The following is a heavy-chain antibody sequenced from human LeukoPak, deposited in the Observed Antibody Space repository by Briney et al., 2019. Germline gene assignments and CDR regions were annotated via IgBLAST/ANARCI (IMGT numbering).Heavy chain of an antibody. V-gene: IGHV4-61*02. CDR2: IYTSGST. J-gene: IGHJ6*03. CDR1: GGSISSGSYY. D-gene: IGHD5-12*01. CDR3: ARATSSYFYYMDV. Sequence: PSQTLSLTCTVSGGSISSGSYYWSWFRQPAEKGLEWIGRIYTSGSTYYNPSLKSRVTISADTSKNQFSLNVSSVTAADTAVYYCARATSSYFYYMDVWGKGTTVTISS.